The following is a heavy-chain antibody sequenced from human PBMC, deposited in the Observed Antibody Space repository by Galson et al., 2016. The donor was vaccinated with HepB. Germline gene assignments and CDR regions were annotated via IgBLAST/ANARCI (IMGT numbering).Heavy chain of an antibody. V-gene: IGHV4-31*03. CDR3: ARGRDIQMYYYHALDV. CDR2: VSDSGNT. D-gene: IGHD5-12*01. CDR1: GASISSGGDY. J-gene: IGHJ6*02. Sequence: TLSPTCTVSGASISSGGDYWNWIRQHPGKGLEWIGYVSDSGNTFYHPSLKSRVTISVDTSKNQFSLRLTSVTAADTAVYYCARGRDIQMYYYHALDVWGQGTSVAVSS.